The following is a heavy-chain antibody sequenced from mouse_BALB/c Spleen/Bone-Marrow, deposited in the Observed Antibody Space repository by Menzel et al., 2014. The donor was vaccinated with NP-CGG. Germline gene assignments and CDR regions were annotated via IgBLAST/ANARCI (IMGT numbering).Heavy chain of an antibody. V-gene: IGHV1S132*01. CDR1: GYTFTSYW. CDR3: ASRDSSGYVPDY. J-gene: IGHJ2*01. Sequence: LVESGAELVKPGASVKLSCKTSGYTFTSYWIQWVKQRPGQGLGWIGEIFPGTGTSYYNEKVKGKATLTIDTSSSTAYMQLSSLTSEDSAVYFCASRDSSGYVPDYWGRGTTLTVSS. CDR2: IFPGTGTS. D-gene: IGHD3-2*01.